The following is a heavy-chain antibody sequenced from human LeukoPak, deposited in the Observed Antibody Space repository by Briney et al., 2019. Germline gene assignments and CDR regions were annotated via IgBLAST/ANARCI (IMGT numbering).Heavy chain of an antibody. CDR2: ISGSGGST. CDR3: AKDHGCDSSGPIFDY. V-gene: IGHV3-23*01. J-gene: IGHJ4*02. Sequence: GGSLRLSCAASGFTFSSYGMHWVRQAPGKGLEWVSAISGSGGSTYYADSVKGRFTISRDNSKNTLYLQMNSLRAEDTAVYYCAKDHGCDSSGPIFDYWGQGTLVTVSS. CDR1: GFTFSSYG. D-gene: IGHD3-22*01.